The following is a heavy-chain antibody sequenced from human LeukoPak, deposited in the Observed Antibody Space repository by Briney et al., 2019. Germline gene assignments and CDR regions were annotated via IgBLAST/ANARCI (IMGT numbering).Heavy chain of an antibody. Sequence: GGSLRLSCAASGFTFSSYSMNWVRQAPGKGLEWVSSISSSSSYIYYADSVKGRFTISRDNAKNSLYLQMNSLRAEDTAVYYCARRMATIQVDAFVIWGQGTMVTVSS. D-gene: IGHD5-24*01. J-gene: IGHJ3*02. CDR3: ARRMATIQVDAFVI. CDR2: ISSSSSYI. V-gene: IGHV3-21*01. CDR1: GFTFSSYS.